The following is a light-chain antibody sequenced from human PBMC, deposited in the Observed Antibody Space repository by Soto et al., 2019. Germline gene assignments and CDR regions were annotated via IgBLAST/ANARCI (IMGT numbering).Light chain of an antibody. CDR2: KIS. Sequence: DGVLTQSPPSLPVTLGQRASTSCRSSHNLLYSDGNTYLNWFQQRSGQSPRRLIYKISNRDSGVPDRFSGSGSGANFTLNISSVEAEDVGVYYCMQGTHWPRTFGQGTKVDIK. V-gene: IGKV2-30*01. CDR1: HNLLYSDGNTY. CDR3: MQGTHWPRT. J-gene: IGKJ1*01.